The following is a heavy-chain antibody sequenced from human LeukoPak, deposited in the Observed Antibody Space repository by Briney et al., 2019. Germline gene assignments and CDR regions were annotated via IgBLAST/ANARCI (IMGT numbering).Heavy chain of an antibody. J-gene: IGHJ3*02. CDR1: GFTFSSYA. CDR2: ISGRGGST. CDR3: AKDWGFEHYDSSGHDAFDI. D-gene: IGHD3-22*01. V-gene: IGHV3-23*01. Sequence: PGGSLRLSCAASGFTFSSYAMSWVRQAPGKGLEWVSAISGRGGSTYYADSVKGRFTISRDNSKNTLYLQMNSLRAEDTAVYYCAKDWGFEHYDSSGHDAFDIWGQGTMVTVSS.